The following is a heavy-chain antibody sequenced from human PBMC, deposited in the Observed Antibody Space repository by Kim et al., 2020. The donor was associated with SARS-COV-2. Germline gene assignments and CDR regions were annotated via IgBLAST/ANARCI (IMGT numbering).Heavy chain of an antibody. CDR3: AKDLVAMFNPPCNY. J-gene: IGHJ4*02. D-gene: IGHD2-15*01. Sequence: ADSVKGRFTITRTNDKNTLYLQMNSLRTEDTAVYYCAKDLVAMFNPPCNYWGQGTLVTVSS. V-gene: IGHV3-30*02.